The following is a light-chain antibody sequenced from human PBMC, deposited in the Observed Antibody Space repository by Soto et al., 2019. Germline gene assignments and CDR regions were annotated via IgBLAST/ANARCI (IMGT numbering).Light chain of an antibody. J-gene: IGKJ4*01. CDR1: QGMSTY. V-gene: IGKV1-9*01. Sequence: DIQLTQSPSFLSASVGDTVTITCRASQGMSTYLAWYQQKPGKVPKLLIRSASTLQSGVPPRFSGGGSGTEFTLTISTLQPDDSGIYYCQQLNGYQLAFGGDQRGDQT. CDR3: QQLNGYQLA. CDR2: SAS.